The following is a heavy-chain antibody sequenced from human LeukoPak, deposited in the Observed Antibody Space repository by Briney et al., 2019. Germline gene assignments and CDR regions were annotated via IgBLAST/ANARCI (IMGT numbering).Heavy chain of an antibody. J-gene: IGHJ4*02. CDR1: GFTFSGST. Sequence: GGSLRLSCAASGFTFSGSTMPWVRQASGKGLEWVGRIRSKADSYATAYAASVKGRFTISREDSKSTAYLQMNSLKTEDTAVYYCTRTYYYDSSGYDTDFDYWGQGTLVTVSS. D-gene: IGHD3-22*01. V-gene: IGHV3-73*01. CDR3: TRTYYYDSSGYDTDFDY. CDR2: IRSKADSYAT.